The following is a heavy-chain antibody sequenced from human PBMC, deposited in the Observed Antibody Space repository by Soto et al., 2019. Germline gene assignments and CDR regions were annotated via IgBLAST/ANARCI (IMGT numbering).Heavy chain of an antibody. CDR3: ARDRTYYGSGYYYFDY. CDR2: IYHSWRT. V-gene: IGHV4-31*03. Sequence: QVQLQESGPGLVKPSQTLSLTCTVSGGSITRGTYYWTWIRQHPGKGLEWIGYIYHSWRTYYNLSLNSRVTLSVNTSKNQFSLKLSSVTAADTAVYYCARDRTYYGSGYYYFDYWGQGTLVTVSA. J-gene: IGHJ4*02. D-gene: IGHD3-10*01. CDR1: GGSITRGTYY.